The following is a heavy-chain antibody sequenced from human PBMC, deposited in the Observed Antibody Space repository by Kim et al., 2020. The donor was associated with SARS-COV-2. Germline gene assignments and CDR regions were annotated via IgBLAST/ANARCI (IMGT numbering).Heavy chain of an antibody. CDR1: GYTFTSYA. CDR2: INAGNGNT. Sequence: ASVKVSCKASGYTFTSYAMHWVRQAPGQRLEWMGWINAGNGNTKYSQKFQGRVTITRDTSASTAYMELSSPRSEDTAVYYCAREDGYPDYYDSSTYFQHWGQGTLVTVSS. J-gene: IGHJ1*01. CDR3: AREDGYPDYYDSSTYFQH. V-gene: IGHV1-3*01. D-gene: IGHD3-22*01.